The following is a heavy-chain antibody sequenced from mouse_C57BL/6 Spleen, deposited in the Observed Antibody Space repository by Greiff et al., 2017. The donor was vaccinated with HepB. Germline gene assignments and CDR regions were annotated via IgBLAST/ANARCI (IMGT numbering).Heavy chain of an antibody. CDR1: GFTFSNYW. J-gene: IGHJ1*03. CDR3: TGYDYDAGWYFDV. CDR2: IRLKSDNYAT. Sequence: EVKVEESGGGLVQPGGSMKLSCVASGFTFSNYWMNWVRQSPEKGLEWVAQIRLKSDNYATHYAESVKGRFTISRDDSKSSVYLQMNNLRAEDTGIYYCTGYDYDAGWYFDVWGTGTTVTVSS. V-gene: IGHV6-3*01. D-gene: IGHD2-4*01.